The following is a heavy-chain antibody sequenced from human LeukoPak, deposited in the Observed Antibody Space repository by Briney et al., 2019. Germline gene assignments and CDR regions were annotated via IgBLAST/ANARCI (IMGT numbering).Heavy chain of an antibody. D-gene: IGHD3-10*01. V-gene: IGHV3-30-3*01. Sequence: PGGSLRLSCAASGFTFSSYAMHWVRQAPGKGLEWVAVISYDGSNKYYADSVKGRFTISRDNSKNTLFLQMNGLRAEDTAMYYCGRDSYYYVSGPTFDYWGQGTLVTVSS. CDR1: GFTFSSYA. J-gene: IGHJ4*02. CDR2: ISYDGSNK. CDR3: GRDSYYYVSGPTFDY.